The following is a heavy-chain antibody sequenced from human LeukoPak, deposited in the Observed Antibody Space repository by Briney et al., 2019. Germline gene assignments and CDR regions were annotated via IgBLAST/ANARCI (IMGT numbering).Heavy chain of an antibody. CDR3: ARGTARSPYNWFDP. CDR1: GFTFSSYS. J-gene: IGHJ5*02. CDR2: ISSSSSYI. D-gene: IGHD6-6*01. Sequence: GGSLRLSCAASGFTFSSYSMNWVRQAPGKGLEWVSSISSSSSYIYYADSVKGRFTISRDNAKNSLYLQMNSLRAEDTAVYYCARGTARSPYNWFDPWGQGTLVTVSS. V-gene: IGHV3-21*01.